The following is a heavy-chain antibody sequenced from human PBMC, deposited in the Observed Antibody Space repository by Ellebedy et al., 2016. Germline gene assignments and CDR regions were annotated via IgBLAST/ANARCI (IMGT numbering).Heavy chain of an antibody. CDR2: IYYSGST. J-gene: IGHJ4*02. D-gene: IGHD5-18*01. V-gene: IGHV4-30-4*01. CDR1: GGSFRGDDYY. Sequence: SETLSLTXTVSGGSFRGDDYYWSWIRQSPGKGLEWIGYIYYSGSTYYNPSLKSRGSISIDTSKSQFSLELTSVTAADTAVYFCAREDRGYSYGGPIDYWGQGILVTVSP. CDR3: AREDRGYSYGGPIDY.